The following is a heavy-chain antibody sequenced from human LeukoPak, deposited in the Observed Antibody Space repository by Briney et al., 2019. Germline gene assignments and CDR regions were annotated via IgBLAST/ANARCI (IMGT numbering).Heavy chain of an antibody. Sequence: PGRSLRLSCAASGFTFSNYGMHWVRQAPGKGLEWVAVIWSGGTDKYYADSVKGRFTVSRDNSKNPLYLQMNSLRAEDTAVYYCGKRLTSWELEYWGQGTLVTVSS. CDR3: GKRLTSWELEY. V-gene: IGHV3-30*18. J-gene: IGHJ4*02. CDR2: IWSGGTDK. CDR1: GFTFSNYG. D-gene: IGHD1-26*01.